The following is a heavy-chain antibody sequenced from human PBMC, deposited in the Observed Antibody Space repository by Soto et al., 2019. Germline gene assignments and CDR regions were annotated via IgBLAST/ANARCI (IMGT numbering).Heavy chain of an antibody. Sequence: GGSLRLSCAASGFTFSSYAMSWVRQAPGKGLEWVSAISGSVGSTYYADSVKGRFTISRDNSKNTLYLQMNSLRAEDTTVYYCAKDAYSSSSPNWFDPWGQGTLVTVSS. D-gene: IGHD6-6*01. J-gene: IGHJ5*02. CDR3: AKDAYSSSSPNWFDP. CDR1: GFTFSSYA. V-gene: IGHV3-23*01. CDR2: ISGSVGST.